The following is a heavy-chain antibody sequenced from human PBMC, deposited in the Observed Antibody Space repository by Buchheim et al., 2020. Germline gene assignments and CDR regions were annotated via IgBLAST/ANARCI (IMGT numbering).Heavy chain of an antibody. J-gene: IGHJ6*02. CDR2: ISYDGSNK. Sequence: QVQLVESGGGVVQPGRSLRLSCAASGFTFSSYGMHWVRQAPGKGLEWVAVISYDGSNKYYADSVKGRFTISRDNSKNTLYLQMNSLRAEDAAVYYYARDNGDCSSTSCDTYYDYGMDVWGQGTT. CDR1: GFTFSSYG. V-gene: IGHV3-30*03. D-gene: IGHD2-2*03. CDR3: ARDNGDCSSTSCDTYYDYGMDV.